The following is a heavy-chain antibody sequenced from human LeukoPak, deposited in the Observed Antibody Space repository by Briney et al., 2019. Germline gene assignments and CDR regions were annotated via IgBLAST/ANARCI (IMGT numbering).Heavy chain of an antibody. Sequence: GGSLRLSCAASGFTFSTYSMNWVRQAPGKGLEWIAYISNNAISTFYSDSVKGRFTISRDGAKNSLYLQMTGLRDEDTAVYYCARDDWFDPWGQGTRVTVSS. CDR2: ISNNAIST. J-gene: IGHJ5*02. CDR3: ARDDWFDP. V-gene: IGHV3-48*02. CDR1: GFTFSTYS.